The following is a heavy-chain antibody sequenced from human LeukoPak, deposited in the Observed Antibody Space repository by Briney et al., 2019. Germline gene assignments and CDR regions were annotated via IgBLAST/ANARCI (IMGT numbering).Heavy chain of an antibody. CDR3: ARYVKSIAPYYFDY. CDR2: IYYSGST. CDR1: RYSISSGYY. V-gene: IGHV4-61*01. D-gene: IGHD6-13*01. J-gene: IGHJ4*02. Sequence: PSETLSLTCTVSRYSISSGYYWSWIRQPPGKGLEWIGYIYYSGSTNYNPSLKSRVTISVDTSKNQFSLKLSSVAAADTAVYYCARYVKSIAPYYFDYWGQGTLVTVSS.